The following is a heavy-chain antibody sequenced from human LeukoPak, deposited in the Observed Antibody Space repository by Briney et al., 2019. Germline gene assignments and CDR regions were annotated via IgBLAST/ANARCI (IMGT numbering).Heavy chain of an antibody. V-gene: IGHV3-23*01. CDR2: ITSGSGSNV. Sequence: GGSLRLSCAASGFTFSSHAMSWVRQAPGKGLEWVSAITSGSGSNVYYTDSLKGRFTISRDNSKNTLYLQMNSLRAEDTAVYSCARHGSWSFDYWGQGTLVTVSA. CDR3: ARHGSWSFDY. D-gene: IGHD6-13*01. CDR1: GFTFSSHA. J-gene: IGHJ4*02.